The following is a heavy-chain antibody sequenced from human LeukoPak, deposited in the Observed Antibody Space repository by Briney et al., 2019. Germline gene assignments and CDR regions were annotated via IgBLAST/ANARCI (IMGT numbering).Heavy chain of an antibody. V-gene: IGHV1-46*01. CDR2: INPSGGST. Sequence: ASVKVSCRASGYTFTNYFMHWVRQAPGQGRVWMGIINPSGGSTSYAQKFQGRVTMTRDTSTSTVYMELSSLRSEDTAVYYCARGGSSSSPFFDYWGQGTLVTVSS. J-gene: IGHJ4*02. D-gene: IGHD6-13*01. CDR1: GYTFTNYF. CDR3: ARGGSSSSPFFDY.